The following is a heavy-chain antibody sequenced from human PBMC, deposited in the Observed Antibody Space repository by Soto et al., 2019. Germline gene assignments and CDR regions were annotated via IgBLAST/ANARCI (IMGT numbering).Heavy chain of an antibody. CDR3: ARDRDCSSTSCYFYDY. CDR1: GFTFSSYS. V-gene: IGHV3-21*01. J-gene: IGHJ4*02. D-gene: IGHD2-2*01. CDR2: ISSSSSYI. Sequence: EVQLVESGGGLVKPGGSLRLSCAASGFTFSSYSMNWVRQAPGKGLEWVSSISSSSSYIYYADSVKGRFTISRDNAKTSLYLQMNSLRAEDTAVYYCARDRDCSSTSCYFYDYWGQGTLVTVSS.